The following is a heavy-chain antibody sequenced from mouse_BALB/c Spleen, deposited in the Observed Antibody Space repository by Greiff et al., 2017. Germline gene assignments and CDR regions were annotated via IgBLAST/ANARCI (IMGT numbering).Heavy chain of an antibody. CDR1: GYTFTSYV. Sequence: VQLKQSGPELVKPGASVKMSCKASGYTFTSYVMHWVKQKPGQGLEWIGYINPYNDGTKYNENFKGKATLTSDKSSSTAYMELSSLTSEDSAVYYCAREGNDYDGYAMDYWGQGTSVTVSS. CDR3: AREGNDYDGYAMDY. V-gene: IGHV1-14*01. J-gene: IGHJ4*01. CDR2: INPYNDGT. D-gene: IGHD2-4*01.